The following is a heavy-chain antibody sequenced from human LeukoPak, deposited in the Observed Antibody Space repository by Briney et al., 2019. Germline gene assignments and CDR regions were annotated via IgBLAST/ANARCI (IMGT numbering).Heavy chain of an antibody. D-gene: IGHD6-6*01. V-gene: IGHV3-23*01. CDR1: GFTFSSYA. CDR3: AKTILEYSISSGYMDV. J-gene: IGHJ6*03. CDR2: ISGSGGST. Sequence: GGSLRLSCAASGFTFSSYAMSWVRQAPGKGLEWVSAISGSGGSTYYADSVKGRFTISRDNSKNTLYLQMNSLRADDTAVYYCAKTILEYSISSGYMDVWGKGTTVTVSS.